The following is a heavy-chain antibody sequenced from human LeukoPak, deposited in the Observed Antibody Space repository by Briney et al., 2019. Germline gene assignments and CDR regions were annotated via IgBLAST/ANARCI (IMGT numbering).Heavy chain of an antibody. Sequence: GGSLRLSCAASEFTFSSYTLHWVRQAPGKGLEWVSSISSSSSYIYYADSVKGRFTISRDNAKNSLYLQMNSLRAEDTAVYYCARGTRVAANLHTAWGQGTLVTVSS. CDR1: EFTFSSYT. D-gene: IGHD2-15*01. CDR3: ARGTRVAANLHTA. V-gene: IGHV3-21*01. J-gene: IGHJ5*02. CDR2: ISSSSSYI.